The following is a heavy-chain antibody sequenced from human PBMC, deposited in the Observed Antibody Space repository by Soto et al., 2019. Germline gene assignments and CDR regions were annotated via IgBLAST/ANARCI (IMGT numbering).Heavy chain of an antibody. CDR1: GGTFNNYP. CDR3: ARGRGYSGDDHYYYFDMDV. CDR2: SIPIFGTA. D-gene: IGHD5-12*01. Sequence: SVNVSCKSSGGTFNNYPITWVRQAPGQGLEWMGGSIPIFGTANYAQKFQGRVTISVDESTSTAYMELSSLRSEDTAVYYCARGRGYSGDDHYYYFDMDVWGQGTTVTVSS. J-gene: IGHJ6*02. V-gene: IGHV1-69*13.